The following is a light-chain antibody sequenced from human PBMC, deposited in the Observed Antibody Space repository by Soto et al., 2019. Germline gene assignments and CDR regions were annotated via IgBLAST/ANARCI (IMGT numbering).Light chain of an antibody. Sequence: EIVLTQSPGTLSLSPGDRATLSCRASHSINTSFLAWFQQKPGQAPRLLIYAASTRATGIPDRFSGSASDTDFTLTINRLEPEDSAVYYCQQYASAPCSLGPGTKVDIK. CDR1: HSINTSF. J-gene: IGKJ3*01. CDR3: QQYASAPCS. V-gene: IGKV3-20*01. CDR2: AAS.